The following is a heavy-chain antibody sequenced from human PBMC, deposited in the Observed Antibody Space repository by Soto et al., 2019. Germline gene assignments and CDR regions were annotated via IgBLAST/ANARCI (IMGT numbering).Heavy chain of an antibody. CDR3: AIGGFLEWLFH. V-gene: IGHV3-23*01. CDR2: ISGSGGST. D-gene: IGHD3-3*01. J-gene: IGHJ4*02. CDR1: GFTFSSYA. Sequence: GGSLRLSCAASGFTFSSYAMSWVRQAPGKGLEWVSAISGSGGSTYYADSVKGRFTISRDNSKNTLYLQMNSLRAEDTAVYYCAIGGFLEWLFHWGQGTXVTVSS.